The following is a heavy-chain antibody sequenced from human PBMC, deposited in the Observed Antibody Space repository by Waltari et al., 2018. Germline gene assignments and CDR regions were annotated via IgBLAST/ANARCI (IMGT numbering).Heavy chain of an antibody. Sequence: EVQLVESGGNLVQPGGSLRLSGAASGFTFVIFLLTWVRKAPGKGLEWVANTKEDGNEIYYLDSVKGRFTISRDNAKNSLFLQMNSLRAEDTAIYYCARGWAHLDSWGQGTLVTVSS. CDR1: GFTFVIFL. V-gene: IGHV3-7*01. CDR2: TKEDGNEI. D-gene: IGHD1-26*01. J-gene: IGHJ4*02. CDR3: ARGWAHLDS.